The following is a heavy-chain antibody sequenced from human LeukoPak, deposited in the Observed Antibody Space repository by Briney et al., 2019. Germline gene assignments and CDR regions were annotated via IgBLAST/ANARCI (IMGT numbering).Heavy chain of an antibody. Sequence: GGSLRLSCSASGFTFSSYAMHWVRQAPGKGLEYVSAISSNGGSTYYADSVKGRFTISRDNSKNTLHLQMSSLRAEDTAVYYCVKERLLWFGELSNYFDYWGQGTLVTVSS. J-gene: IGHJ4*02. CDR1: GFTFSSYA. D-gene: IGHD3-10*01. V-gene: IGHV3-64D*06. CDR3: VKERLLWFGELSNYFDY. CDR2: ISSNGGST.